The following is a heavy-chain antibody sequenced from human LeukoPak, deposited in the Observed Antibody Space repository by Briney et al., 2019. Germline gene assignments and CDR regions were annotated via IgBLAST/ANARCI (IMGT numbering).Heavy chain of an antibody. CDR2: INPKTGGT. Sequence: ASVTVSCKASGYTFTDSYMHWVRQAPGQGLEWMGWINPKTGGTNYAQRFQGRVTMTRDTSIRTAYMELNSLRSDDTAVYYCARDGRLTIFVRGIITEGSPPKNWGQGTLVTVSS. CDR3: ARDGRLTIFVRGIITEGSPPKN. CDR1: GYTFTDSY. J-gene: IGHJ4*02. V-gene: IGHV1-2*02. D-gene: IGHD3-10*01.